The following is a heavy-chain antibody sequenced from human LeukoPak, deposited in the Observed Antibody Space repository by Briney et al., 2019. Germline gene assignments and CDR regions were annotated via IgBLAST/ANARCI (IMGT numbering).Heavy chain of an antibody. V-gene: IGHV4-39*01. D-gene: IGHD6-19*01. J-gene: IGHJ6*03. CDR3: ARQPGPSSSGRNLYYYYIDV. Sequence: SETLSLTCTVSGCSISSSSNYWGWIRQPPGKGLEWSGSLYYSGSTYYNAYLKRRVTISVDTSKNQFSLKLSSVTAADTAVYYCARQPGPSSSGRNLYYYYIDVWGKGTTVTVSS. CDR2: LYYSGST. CDR1: GCSISSSSNY.